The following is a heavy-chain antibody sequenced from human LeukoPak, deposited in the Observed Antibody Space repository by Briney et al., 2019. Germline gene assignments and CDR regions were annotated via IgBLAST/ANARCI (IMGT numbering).Heavy chain of an antibody. CDR2: ISYDGSNK. D-gene: IGHD2/OR15-2a*01. CDR1: GFTFSSYA. CDR3: ARDILSQGPDAFDI. Sequence: PGGSLRLSCAASGFTFSSYAMHWVRQAPGKGLEWVAVISYDGSNKYYADSVKGRFTISRDNSKNTLYLQMNSLRAEDTAVYYCARDILSQGPDAFDIWGQGTMVTVSS. V-gene: IGHV3-30-3*01. J-gene: IGHJ3*02.